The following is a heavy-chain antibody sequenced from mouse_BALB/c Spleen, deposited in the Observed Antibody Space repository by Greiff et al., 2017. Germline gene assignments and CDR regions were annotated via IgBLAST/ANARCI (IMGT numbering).Heavy chain of an antibody. D-gene: IGHD2-3*01. Sequence: QVQLKESGPGLVAPSQSLSITCTASGFSLTSYDISWIRQPPGKGLEWLGLIWTGGGTNYNSAFMSRLSISKDNSKSQVFLKMNSLQTADTAIYYCVRDGYSWFAYWGQGTLVTVSA. V-gene: IGHV2-9-2*01. CDR1: GFSLTSYD. CDR2: IWTGGGT. CDR3: VRDGYSWFAY. J-gene: IGHJ3*01.